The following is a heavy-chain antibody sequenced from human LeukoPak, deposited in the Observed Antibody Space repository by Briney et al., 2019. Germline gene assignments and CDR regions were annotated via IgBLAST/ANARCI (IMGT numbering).Heavy chain of an antibody. D-gene: IGHD6-13*01. Sequence: SETLSLTCAVHGGSFSGYYWSWIRQPPGKGLEWIGEINHSGSTNYNPSLKSRVTISVDTSKNQFSLKLSSVTAADTAVYYCARRGYSSAYWGQGTLVTVSS. CDR1: GGSFSGYY. CDR3: ARRGYSSAY. V-gene: IGHV4-34*01. J-gene: IGHJ4*02. CDR2: INHSGST.